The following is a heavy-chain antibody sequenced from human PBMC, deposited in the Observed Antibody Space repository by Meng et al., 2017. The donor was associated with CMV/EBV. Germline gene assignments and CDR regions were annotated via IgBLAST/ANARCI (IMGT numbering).Heavy chain of an antibody. V-gene: IGHV1-18*01. CDR3: ARGVPLGIIYSFDY. CDR2: ISVYNGHT. Sequence: QFQLVQSGVEVKKPGASVKVSCKASGYTFTGYGISWVRQAPGQGLEWMGWISVYNGHTNFAQNLQGRVTMTTDTSTSTAYVELRGLRSDDTAIYYCARGVPLGIIYSFDYWGQGTLVTVSS. J-gene: IGHJ4*01. D-gene: IGHD2-21*01. CDR1: GYTFTGYG.